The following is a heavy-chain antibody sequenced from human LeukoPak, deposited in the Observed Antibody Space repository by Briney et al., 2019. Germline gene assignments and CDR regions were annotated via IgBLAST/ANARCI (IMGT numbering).Heavy chain of an antibody. Sequence: ASVKVSCKASGYTFTSYYMHWVRQAPGQGLEWMGIINPSGGSTSYAQKFQGRVTMTRDTSTSTVYMELSSLRFEDTAVYYCARDLYMVRGAMHDAFDIWGQGTMVTVSS. CDR1: GYTFTSYY. V-gene: IGHV1-46*01. D-gene: IGHD3-10*01. CDR2: INPSGGST. CDR3: ARDLYMVRGAMHDAFDI. J-gene: IGHJ3*02.